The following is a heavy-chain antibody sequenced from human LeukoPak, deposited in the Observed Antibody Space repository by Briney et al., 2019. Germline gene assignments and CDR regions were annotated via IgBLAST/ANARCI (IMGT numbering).Heavy chain of an antibody. CDR2: INPNSGGT. CDR1: GYTFTGYY. D-gene: IGHD1-26*01. J-gene: IGHJ5*02. V-gene: IGHV1-2*02. CDR3: ARDWGIVANWFDP. Sequence: ASVKVSCKSSGYTFTGYYMHCVRQAPGQGLEWMGWINPNSGGTNYAQKFQGSVTMTRDTSISTAYMELSRMRSDDTAVYYCARDWGIVANWFDPWGQGTLVTVSS.